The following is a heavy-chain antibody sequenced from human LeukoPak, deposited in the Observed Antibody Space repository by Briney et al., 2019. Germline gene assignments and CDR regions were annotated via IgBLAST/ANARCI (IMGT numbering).Heavy chain of an antibody. Sequence: GGSLRLSCAVSGFTFSSHAMNWVRQTPGKGLKWVSAISGTGGSTYYADSVKGRFTISRDNSKNTLYLQINSLRAEDTAVYYCAKGGANTTMVSGGVDVWGQGTTVTVSS. D-gene: IGHD5-18*01. CDR3: AKGGANTTMVSGGVDV. J-gene: IGHJ6*02. CDR2: ISGTGGST. V-gene: IGHV3-23*01. CDR1: GFTFSSHA.